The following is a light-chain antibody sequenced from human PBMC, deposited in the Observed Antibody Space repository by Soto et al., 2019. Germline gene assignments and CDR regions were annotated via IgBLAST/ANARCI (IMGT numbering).Light chain of an antibody. Sequence: QSALTQPASVSGSPGQSITISCTGTSSDVGGYNYVSWYQQHPGKAPQLMIYDVSNRPSGVSIRFSGSKSGNTASLTISGLQAEDEADYYCSSNTSSSTLVFGTGTKVTVL. V-gene: IGLV2-14*01. J-gene: IGLJ1*01. CDR2: DVS. CDR3: SSNTSSSTLV. CDR1: SSDVGGYNY.